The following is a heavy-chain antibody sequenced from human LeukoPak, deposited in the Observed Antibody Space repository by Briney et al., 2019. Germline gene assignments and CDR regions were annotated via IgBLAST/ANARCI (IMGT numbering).Heavy chain of an antibody. CDR1: GFTFSSYG. J-gene: IGHJ4*02. CDR2: IWYDGSNK. Sequence: GRSLRLSCAASGFTFSSYGMHWVRQAPGKGLEWVAVIWYDGSNKYYADSVKGRFTISRDNSKNTLYLQMNSLRAEDTAVYYCARVVRPFHYYDSSGLDYWGQGTLVTVSS. D-gene: IGHD3-22*01. CDR3: ARVVRPFHYYDSSGLDY. V-gene: IGHV3-33*01.